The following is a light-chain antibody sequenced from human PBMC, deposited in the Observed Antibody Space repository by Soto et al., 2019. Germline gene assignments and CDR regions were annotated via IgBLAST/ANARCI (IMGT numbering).Light chain of an antibody. CDR1: QSVSSS. Sequence: EILVTQSPATMFLSPGERATLSCRASQSVSSSFLAWYQQKPGQAPRLLIIGASDRVTGIPARFSGSGSGTEFTLSISSLQSDDFAVYYCQQYNIWPWTFGQGTKVDI. J-gene: IGKJ1*01. CDR2: GAS. CDR3: QQYNIWPWT. V-gene: IGKV3-15*01.